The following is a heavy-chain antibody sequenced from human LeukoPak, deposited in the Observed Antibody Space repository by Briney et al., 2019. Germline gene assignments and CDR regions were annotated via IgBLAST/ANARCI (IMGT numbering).Heavy chain of an antibody. J-gene: IGHJ6*03. CDR2: IRSKAYGGTT. Sequence: GGSLRLSCTVSGFTVSSNSMSWVRQAPGKGLEWVGFIRSKAYGGTTEYAASVKGRFTISRDDSKSIAYLQMNSLKTEDTAVYYCTRAPYSSGWYYYYYMDVWGKGTTVTISS. D-gene: IGHD6-19*01. CDR1: GFTVSSNS. CDR3: TRAPYSSGWYYYYYMDV. V-gene: IGHV3-49*04.